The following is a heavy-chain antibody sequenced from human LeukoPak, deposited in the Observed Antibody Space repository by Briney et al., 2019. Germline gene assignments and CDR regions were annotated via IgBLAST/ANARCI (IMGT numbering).Heavy chain of an antibody. CDR2: IIPIFGTA. CDR3: ASSHPQRRFYFDY. V-gene: IGHV1-69*05. Sequence: SVKVSYKASGGTFSSYAISWVRQAPGQGLEWMGGIIPIFGTANYAQKFQGRVTITTDESTSTAYMELSSLRSEDTAVYYCASSHPQRRFYFDYWGQGTLVTVSS. D-gene: IGHD1-1*01. CDR1: GGTFSSYA. J-gene: IGHJ4*02.